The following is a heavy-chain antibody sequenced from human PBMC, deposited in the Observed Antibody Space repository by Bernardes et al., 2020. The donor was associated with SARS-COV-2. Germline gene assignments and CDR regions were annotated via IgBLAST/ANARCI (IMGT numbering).Heavy chain of an antibody. CDR3: AKDGAIVAANGYYYYGMDV. J-gene: IGHJ6*02. CDR2: ISWNSADI. CDR1: GFTFKDYA. D-gene: IGHD5-12*01. V-gene: IGHV3-9*01. Sequence: GGSLRLSCTVSGFTFKDYAMHWVRQAPGKGLEWVSRISWNSADIGYADSVKGRFTISRDNAKNSLHLQMNSLRVEDTALYYCAKDGAIVAANGYYYYGMDVWVQGTAVTVSS.